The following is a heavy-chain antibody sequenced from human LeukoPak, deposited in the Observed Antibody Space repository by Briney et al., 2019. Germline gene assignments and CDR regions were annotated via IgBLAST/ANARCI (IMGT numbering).Heavy chain of an antibody. CDR2: ISGYNGKT. CDR3: ARPDLLIQLWPAGIAY. CDR1: GYTFNTYG. V-gene: IGHV1-18*01. Sequence: GASVKVSCKASGYTFNTYGITWVRQAPGQGLEWMGWISGYNGKTKYAQKLQDRVTMTRDTSISTAYMELSRLRSDDTAVYYCARPDLLIQLWPAGIAYWGQGTLVTVSS. J-gene: IGHJ4*02. D-gene: IGHD5-18*01.